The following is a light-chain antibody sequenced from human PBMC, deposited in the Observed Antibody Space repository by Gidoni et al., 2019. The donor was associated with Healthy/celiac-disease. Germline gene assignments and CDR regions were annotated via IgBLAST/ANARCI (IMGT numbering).Light chain of an antibody. V-gene: IGKV1-39*01. Sequence: DIQMTQSPSSLSASVGDRVTITCRASQSISSYLIWYQQKPGKAPKLLIYAASSLQSGVPSRFSGSGSGTDFTLTISSLQPEDFATYYCQQSYSTLGITFGQGTRLEIK. CDR3: QQSYSTLGIT. J-gene: IGKJ5*01. CDR2: AAS. CDR1: QSISSY.